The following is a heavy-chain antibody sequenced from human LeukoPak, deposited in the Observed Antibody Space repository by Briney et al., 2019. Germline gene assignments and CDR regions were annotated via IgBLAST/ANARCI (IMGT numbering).Heavy chain of an antibody. D-gene: IGHD2-21*02. CDR1: GFTFDDYA. CDR2: ISWNSGSI. J-gene: IGHJ2*01. CDR3: AKDMSGGNSGVFDL. V-gene: IGHV3-9*01. Sequence: GGSLRLSCAASGFTFDDYAMHWVRQAPGKGLEWVSGISWNSGSIGYADSVKGRFTISRDNAKNSLYVQMNSLRAEDTALYYCAKDMSGGNSGVFDLWGRGTLVTVCS.